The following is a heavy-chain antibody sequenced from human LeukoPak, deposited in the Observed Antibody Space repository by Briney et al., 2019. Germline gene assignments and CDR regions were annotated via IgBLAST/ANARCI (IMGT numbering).Heavy chain of an antibody. J-gene: IGHJ6*02. CDR1: GFIFSSYS. V-gene: IGHV3-48*01. Sequence: GGSLRLSCAASGFIFSSYSMNWVRQAPGKGLEWVSYISSSSSTIYYADSVKGRFTISRDNAKNSLYLQMNSLRAEDTAVYYCASGRHYYGMDVWGQGTTITVSS. CDR2: ISSSSSTI. CDR3: ASGRHYYGMDV.